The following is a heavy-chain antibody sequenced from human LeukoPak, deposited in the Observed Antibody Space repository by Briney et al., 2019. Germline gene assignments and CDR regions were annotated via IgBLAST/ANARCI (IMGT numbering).Heavy chain of an antibody. Sequence: PGGSLRLSCAASGFTVSDNYMTWVRQAPGKGLEWVSYISSSGSTIYYADSVKGRFTISRDNAKNSLYLQMNSLRAEDTAVYYCARGRPAAMGVDYWGQGALVTVSS. CDR2: ISSSGSTI. J-gene: IGHJ4*02. CDR3: ARGRPAAMGVDY. V-gene: IGHV3-11*01. D-gene: IGHD2-2*01. CDR1: GFTVSDNY.